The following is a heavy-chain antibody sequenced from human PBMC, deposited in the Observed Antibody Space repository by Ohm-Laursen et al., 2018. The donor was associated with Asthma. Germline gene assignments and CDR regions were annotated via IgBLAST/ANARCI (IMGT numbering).Heavy chain of an antibody. CDR3: ARSPNDYGDYVTEYFQH. V-gene: IGHV1-18*01. Sequence: ASVKVSCKASGYTFTSYGISWVRQAPGQGLEWMGWISAYNGNTNYAQKLQGRVTMTTDTSTSTAYMELRSLRSDDTAVYYCARSPNDYGDYVTEYFQHWGQGTLVTVSS. CDR1: GYTFTSYG. D-gene: IGHD4-17*01. J-gene: IGHJ1*01. CDR2: ISAYNGNT.